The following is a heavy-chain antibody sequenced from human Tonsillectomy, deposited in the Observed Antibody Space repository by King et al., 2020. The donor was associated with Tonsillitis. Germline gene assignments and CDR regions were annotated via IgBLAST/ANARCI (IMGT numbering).Heavy chain of an antibody. Sequence: VQLQQWGAGLLKPSETLSLTCAVYGGSFSGYYWNWIRQPPGKGLEGIGEISHSGTTNYNPSLKSRVTISVDTSKNQFSLKLSSVTAADTAVYYCAAPVPVAINWGQGTLVTVSS. V-gene: IGHV4-34*01. D-gene: IGHD2-2*01. J-gene: IGHJ4*02. CDR1: GGSFSGYY. CDR2: ISHSGTT. CDR3: AAPVPVAIN.